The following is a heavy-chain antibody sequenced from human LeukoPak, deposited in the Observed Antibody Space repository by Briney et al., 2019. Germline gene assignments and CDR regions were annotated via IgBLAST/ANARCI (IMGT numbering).Heavy chain of an antibody. D-gene: IGHD3-10*01. Sequence: PPETLSLTCAVSGYFISSGYYWGWIRQPPGKGLEWIGNIYHSESTNYNPSLKSRVTISVDTSKNQFSLKLSSVTAADTAVYYCARIMVRGVMEYWGQGILVTVSS. J-gene: IGHJ4*02. CDR1: GYFISSGYY. CDR2: IYHSEST. CDR3: ARIMVRGVMEY. V-gene: IGHV4-38-2*01.